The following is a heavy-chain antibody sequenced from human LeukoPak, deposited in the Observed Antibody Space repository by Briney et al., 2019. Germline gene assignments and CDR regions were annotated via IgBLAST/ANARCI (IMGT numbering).Heavy chain of an antibody. Sequence: GGSLRLSCTASGFTFGDYAMSWVRQAPGKGLEWVGFIRSKAYGGTTEYAASVKGRFTISRDDSKSIAYLQMNSLKTEDTAGYSCGRGSRDGYYCDYWGKGTVVTVSS. J-gene: IGHJ4*02. V-gene: IGHV3-49*04. CDR3: GRGSRDGYYCDY. CDR2: IRSKAYGGTT. CDR1: GFTFGDYA. D-gene: IGHD5-24*01.